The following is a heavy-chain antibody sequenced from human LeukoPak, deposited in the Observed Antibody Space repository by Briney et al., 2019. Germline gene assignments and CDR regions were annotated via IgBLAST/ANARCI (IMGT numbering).Heavy chain of an antibody. D-gene: IGHD4-17*01. CDR1: GFTFSSYG. CDR3: AKDVERLRFKPGWFDP. Sequence: GGSLRVSCAASGFTFSSYGMHWVRQAPGKGLEWVAFIRYDGSNKYYADSVKGRFTISRDNSKNTLYLQMNSLRAEDTAVYYCAKDVERLRFKPGWFDPWGQGTLVTVSS. V-gene: IGHV3-30*02. J-gene: IGHJ5*02. CDR2: IRYDGSNK.